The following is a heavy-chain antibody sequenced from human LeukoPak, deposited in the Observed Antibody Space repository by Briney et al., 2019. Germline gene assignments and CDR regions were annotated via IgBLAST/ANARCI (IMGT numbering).Heavy chain of an antibody. CDR1: GGTFSSYA. Sequence: SVKVSCKASGGTFSSYAISWVRQAPGQGLEWMGGLIPIFGTANYAQKFQGRVTITADESTSTAYMELSSLRSEDTAVYYCARRSKRTYYYDSNGYYPFDYWGQGTLVTVSS. CDR3: ARRSKRTYYYDSNGYYPFDY. J-gene: IGHJ4*02. D-gene: IGHD3-22*01. CDR2: LIPIFGTA. V-gene: IGHV1-69*01.